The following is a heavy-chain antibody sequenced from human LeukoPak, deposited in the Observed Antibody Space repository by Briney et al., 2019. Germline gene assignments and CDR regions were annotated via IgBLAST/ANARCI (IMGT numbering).Heavy chain of an antibody. CDR2: IYYSGNT. CDR1: GGSISSSSYY. V-gene: IGHV4-39*02. CDR3: ARDRRSGSWLRHSWFDP. J-gene: IGHJ5*02. Sequence: PSETLSLTCTVSGGSISSSSYYWGWIRQPPGKGLEWIGSIYYSGNTSYNPSLKSQVTISVDTSKNQFSLKLSSVTAADTAVYYCARDRRSGSWLRHSWFDPWGQGTLVTVSS. D-gene: IGHD5-12*01.